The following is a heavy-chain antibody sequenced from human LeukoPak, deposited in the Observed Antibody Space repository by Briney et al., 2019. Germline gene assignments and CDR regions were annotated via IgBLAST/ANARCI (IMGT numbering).Heavy chain of an antibody. D-gene: IGHD2-21*01. CDR2: ISSSGRTI. J-gene: IGHJ4*02. Sequence: GGSLRLSCAASGFTLSSFEMNWVRQAPGKGLEWVSYISSSGRTIYYADSVKGRFTISRDNAKNSLYLQMNSLRAEDTAVYYCARAFVVVPGFPDYGGGEPVVTVSS. V-gene: IGHV3-48*03. CDR3: ARAFVVVPGFPDY. CDR1: GFTLSSFE.